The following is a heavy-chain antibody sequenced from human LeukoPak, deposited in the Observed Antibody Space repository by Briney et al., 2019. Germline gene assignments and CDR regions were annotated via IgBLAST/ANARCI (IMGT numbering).Heavy chain of an antibody. D-gene: IGHD3-22*01. CDR1: GGSISSGDYY. J-gene: IGHJ4*02. Sequence: PSETLSLTCTVSGGSISSGDYYWSWIRQPPGKGLEWIGYIYYSGSTYYNPSLKSRVTISVDTSKNRFSLKLSSVTAADTAVYYCARSFYDSSGYLNDYWGQGTLVTVSS. V-gene: IGHV4-30-4*01. CDR2: IYYSGST. CDR3: ARSFYDSSGYLNDY.